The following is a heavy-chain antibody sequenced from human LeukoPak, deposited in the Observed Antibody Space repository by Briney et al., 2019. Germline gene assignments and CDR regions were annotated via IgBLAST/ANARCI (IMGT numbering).Heavy chain of an antibody. V-gene: IGHV4-59*11. D-gene: IGHD2-8*02. CDR1: GGSSSSHY. CDR2: IYYSGST. Sequence: SETLSLTCTVSGGSSSSHYWSWIRQPPGKGLEWIGYIYYSGSTNYNPSLKSRVTISVDTSKNQFSLKLSSVTAADTAVYYCARESGLGQFDPWGQGTLVTVSS. J-gene: IGHJ5*02. CDR3: ARESGLGQFDP.